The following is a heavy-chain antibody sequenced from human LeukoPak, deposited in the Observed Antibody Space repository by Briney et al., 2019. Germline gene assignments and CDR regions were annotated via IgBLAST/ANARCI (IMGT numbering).Heavy chain of an antibody. J-gene: IGHJ3*02. D-gene: IGHD1-14*01. CDR3: AKDSETGDAFDI. Sequence: GGSLRLSCAASGFTFNSYAMSWVRQAPGKGLEWVSTITGSGGGTYYADSVKGRFTISRDNSKNMLYVQMNSLRAEDTAVYYCAKDSETGDAFDIWGQGTMVTVSS. V-gene: IGHV3-23*01. CDR1: GFTFNSYA. CDR2: ITGSGGGT.